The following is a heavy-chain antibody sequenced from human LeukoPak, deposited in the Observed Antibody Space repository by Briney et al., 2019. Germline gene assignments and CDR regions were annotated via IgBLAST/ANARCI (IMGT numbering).Heavy chain of an antibody. D-gene: IGHD2-15*01. CDR2: ISAYNGNT. V-gene: IGHV1-18*01. CDR1: GYTFTSYG. J-gene: IGHJ5*02. Sequence: ASVKVSCKASGYTFTSYGISWVRQAPGQGLEWMGWISAYNGNTNYAQKLQGRVTMTTDTSTSTAYMELRSLRSDDTAVYYCARGLGYCSGGSCENWFDPWGQGTLVTVSS. CDR3: ARGLGYCSGGSCENWFDP.